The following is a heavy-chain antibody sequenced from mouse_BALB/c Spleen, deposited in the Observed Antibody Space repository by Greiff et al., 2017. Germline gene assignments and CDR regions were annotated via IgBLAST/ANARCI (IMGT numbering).Heavy chain of an antibody. J-gene: IGHJ3*01. CDR2: ISSGGSYT. CDR3: ARLDY. CDR1: GFTFSSYG. V-gene: IGHV5-6*01. Sequence: EVQLQQSGGDLVKPGGSLKLSCAASGFTFSSYGMSWVRQTPDKRLEWVATISSGGSYTYYPDSVKGRFTISRDNAKNTLYLQMSSLKSEDTAMYYCARLDYWGQGTLVTVSA.